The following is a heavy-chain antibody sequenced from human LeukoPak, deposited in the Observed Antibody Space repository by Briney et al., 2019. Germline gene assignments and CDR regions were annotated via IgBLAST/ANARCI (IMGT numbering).Heavy chain of an antibody. CDR3: AKDLTRSNGPSEDLDY. V-gene: IGHV3-30*18. CDR1: GFTFSNYG. J-gene: IGHJ4*02. CDR2: ISYDGSNK. Sequence: QTGGSLRLSCAASGFTFSNYGMHWVRQAPGKGLEWVAVISYDGSNKYYADSVKGRFTISRDNSKNTLYLQMNSLRAEDTAVYYCAKDLTRSNGPSEDLDYWGQGALVTVSS. D-gene: IGHD6-19*01.